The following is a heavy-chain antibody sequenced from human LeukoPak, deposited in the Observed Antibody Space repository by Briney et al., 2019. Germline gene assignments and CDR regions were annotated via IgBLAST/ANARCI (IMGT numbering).Heavy chain of an antibody. V-gene: IGHV4-34*01. CDR2: INHSGST. J-gene: IGHJ4*02. Sequence: PSETLSLTCAVYGGSFSGYYWSWIRQPPGKGLEWIGEINHSGSTNYNPSLKSRVTISVDTSKNQFSLKLSSVTAADTAVYYCARVLVRGVDYWGQGTLVTVSS. D-gene: IGHD3-10*01. CDR3: ARVLVRGVDY. CDR1: GGSFSGYY.